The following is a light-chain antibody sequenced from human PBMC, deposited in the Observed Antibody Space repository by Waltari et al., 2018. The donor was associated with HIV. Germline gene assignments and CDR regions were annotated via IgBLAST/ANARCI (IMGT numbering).Light chain of an antibody. CDR2: LNSDGSH. V-gene: IGLV4-69*01. CDR3: QTWGAGILV. Sequence: QLVLTQSPSASASLGASVKLTCTLSGGHSNYAIAWHQQQPGKGPRYLMKLNSDGSHSKGDGIPDRFSGSSSRPKPYLTIASLRSDDEGDYYCQTWGAGILVFGGGTKLTVL. J-gene: IGLJ3*02. CDR1: GGHSNYA.